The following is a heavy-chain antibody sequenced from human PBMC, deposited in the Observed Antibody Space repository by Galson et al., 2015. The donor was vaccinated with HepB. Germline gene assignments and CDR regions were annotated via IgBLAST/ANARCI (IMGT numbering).Heavy chain of an antibody. J-gene: IGHJ4*02. Sequence: SVKVSCKVSGYTLTELSMHWVRQAPGKGLEWMGGFDPEDGETIYAQKFQGRVTMTEDTSTDTAYMELSSLRSEDTAVYYCATVAYSGSYLYYFDYWGQGTLVTVSS. CDR3: ATVAYSGSYLYYFDY. CDR1: GYTLTELS. V-gene: IGHV1-24*01. CDR2: FDPEDGET. D-gene: IGHD1-26*01.